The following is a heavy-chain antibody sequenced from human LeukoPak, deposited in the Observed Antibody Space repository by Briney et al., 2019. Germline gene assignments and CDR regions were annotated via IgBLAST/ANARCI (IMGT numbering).Heavy chain of an antibody. CDR3: ARDRYYYDSSGYYLFDY. D-gene: IGHD3-22*01. CDR2: ISAYNGNT. J-gene: IGHJ4*02. CDR1: GYTFTSYG. V-gene: IGHV1-18*01. Sequence: ASVKVSCKASGYTFTSYGISWVRQAPGQGPEWMGWISAYNGNTNYAQRFQGRVTMTTDTSTSTAYMELRSLRSDDTAVYYCARDRYYYDSSGYYLFDYWGQGTLVTVSS.